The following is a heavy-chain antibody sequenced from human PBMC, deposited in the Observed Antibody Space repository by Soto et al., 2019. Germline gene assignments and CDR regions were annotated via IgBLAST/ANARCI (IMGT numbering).Heavy chain of an antibody. J-gene: IGHJ6*02. CDR2: ISTSSSFI. D-gene: IGHD3-3*01. Sequence: GGSPRLSCEGSGFTFRSHSMNWVRQAPGRGLEWVASISTSSSFIYYADSVKGRFTISRDNAKNSLYLQMNSLRAEDTAVYYCAAERGDYDFWSGLMDVWGQGTTVTVSS. V-gene: IGHV3-21*01. CDR1: GFTFRSHS. CDR3: AAERGDYDFWSGLMDV.